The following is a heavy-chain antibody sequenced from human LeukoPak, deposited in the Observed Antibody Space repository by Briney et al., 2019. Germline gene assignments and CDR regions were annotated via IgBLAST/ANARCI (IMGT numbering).Heavy chain of an antibody. J-gene: IGHJ4*02. CDR1: GGSISSSSYY. CDR3: ARDSYGGNSVFGY. Sequence: SETLSLTCNVSGGSISSSSYYWGWIRQPPGKGLEWIGSIYYSGSTYYNPSLKSRVTISVDTSKNQFSLKLSSVTAADTAVYYCARDSYGGNSVFGYWGQGTLVTVSS. CDR2: IYYSGST. D-gene: IGHD4-23*01. V-gene: IGHV4-39*07.